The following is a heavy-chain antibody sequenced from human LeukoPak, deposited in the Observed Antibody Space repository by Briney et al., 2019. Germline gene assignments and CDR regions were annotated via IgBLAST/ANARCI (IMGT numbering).Heavy chain of an antibody. CDR2: VYYKGDT. V-gene: IGHV4-59*08. Sequence: SETLSLSCSVSGGSTTGYFWTWIRQPPGKGPEWIGYVYYKGDTSYSPSLDSRVSISVDTSKKYFSLKLNSVTAADTAMYYCARAVRGYDILTGPRSAFDIWGQGTMVTVSS. CDR1: GGSTTGYF. D-gene: IGHD3-9*01. J-gene: IGHJ3*02. CDR3: ARAVRGYDILTGPRSAFDI.